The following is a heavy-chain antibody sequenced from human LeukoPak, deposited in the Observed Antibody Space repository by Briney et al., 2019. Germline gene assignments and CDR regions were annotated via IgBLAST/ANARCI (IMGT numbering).Heavy chain of an antibody. D-gene: IGHD5-18*01. CDR2: ISYDGSNK. Sequence: GGSLRFSCAASGFTFSSYAMHWVRQAPGKGLEWVAVISYDGSNKYYADSVKGRFTISRDNSKNTLYLQMDSLSAEDTAVYYCARAGSQSHVDAAMGFCNYWGQGTLVTVSS. J-gene: IGHJ4*02. CDR1: GFTFSSYA. V-gene: IGHV3-30-3*01. CDR3: ARAGSQSHVDAAMGFCNY.